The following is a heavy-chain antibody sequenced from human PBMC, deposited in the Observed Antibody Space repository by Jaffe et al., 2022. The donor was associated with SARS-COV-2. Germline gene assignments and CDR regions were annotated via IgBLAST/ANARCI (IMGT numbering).Heavy chain of an antibody. CDR2: IYYTGDT. CDR3: ARRSSYYATTGGQYWFDP. D-gene: IGHD2-8*02. Sequence: QVQLQESGPGLVKPSETLSLICTVSGGAINNHIWSWIRQPPGKGLEWIGHIYYTGDTNYNPSLKSRATISVDTSRDQFSLHLTSVTAADTAVYYCARRSSYYATTGGQYWFDPWGQGTLVSVSS. J-gene: IGHJ5*02. V-gene: IGHV4-59*11. CDR1: GGAINNHI.